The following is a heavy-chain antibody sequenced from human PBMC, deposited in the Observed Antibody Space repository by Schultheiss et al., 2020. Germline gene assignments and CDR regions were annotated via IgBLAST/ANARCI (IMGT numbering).Heavy chain of an antibody. J-gene: IGHJ6*02. CDR1: GFTFSSYA. CDR3: ARVGYSRGLDV. CDR2: ISSNGGST. Sequence: GESLKISCAASGFTFSSYAMHWVRQAPGKGLEYVSAISSNGGSTYYANSVKGRFTISRDNSKNTLYLQMGSLRAEDMAVYYCARVGYSRGLDVWGQGTTVTVSS. V-gene: IGHV3-64*01. D-gene: IGHD6-13*01.